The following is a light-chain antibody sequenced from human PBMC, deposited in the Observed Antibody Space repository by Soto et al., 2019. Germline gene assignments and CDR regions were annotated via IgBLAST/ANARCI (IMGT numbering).Light chain of an antibody. J-gene: IGKJ4*01. CDR1: QSITTW. CDR2: DAS. Sequence: DIQMTQSPSTLSASVGDRVTITCRASQSITTWLAWYQQKPGKAPKLLIYDASFLASGVPSRFRGSGSGTEFTLTISSLQPDDFATYYCQQYQYDSFLTFGGGTRVEIK. CDR3: QQYQYDSFLT. V-gene: IGKV1-5*01.